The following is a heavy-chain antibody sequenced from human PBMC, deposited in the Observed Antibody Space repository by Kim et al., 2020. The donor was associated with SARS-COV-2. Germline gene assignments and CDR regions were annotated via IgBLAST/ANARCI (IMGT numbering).Heavy chain of an antibody. D-gene: IGHD2-2*01. CDR3: ATQLNGLGHY. J-gene: IGHJ4*02. V-gene: IGHV3-66*01. Sequence: GDSTDYADSVKGRFTISRDDSKNTLYLQMNSLRAGDTAVYCCATQLNGLGHYWGQGTLVTVSS. CDR2: GDST.